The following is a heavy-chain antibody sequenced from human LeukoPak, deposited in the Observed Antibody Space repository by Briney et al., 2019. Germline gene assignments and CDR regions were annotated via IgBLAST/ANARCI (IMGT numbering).Heavy chain of an antibody. CDR3: ANVPAANYYYYYGMDV. CDR2: ISGSGGST. V-gene: IGHV3-23*01. Sequence: GGSLRLSCAASGFTFGSYAMSWVRQAPGKGLEWVSAISGSGGSTYYADSVKGRFTISRDNSKNTLYLQMNSLRAEDTAVYYCANVPAANYYYYYGMDVWGQGTTVTVSS. D-gene: IGHD2-2*01. J-gene: IGHJ6*02. CDR1: GFTFGSYA.